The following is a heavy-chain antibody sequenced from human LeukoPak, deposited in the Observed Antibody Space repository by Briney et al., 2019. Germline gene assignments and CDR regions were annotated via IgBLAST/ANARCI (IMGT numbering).Heavy chain of an antibody. V-gene: IGHV4-39*02. D-gene: IGHD2-2*03. Sequence: SETLSLTCTVSGGSISSSSYYWAWVRQPPGEGLEWIGSIFYTGKTYYSASLKSRVTVSLDTSKKNFSLRLTSVTAADTAVYYCARLWIVATWFDAWGQGALVTVSS. CDR3: ARLWIVATWFDA. CDR1: GGSISSSSYY. CDR2: IFYTGKT. J-gene: IGHJ5*02.